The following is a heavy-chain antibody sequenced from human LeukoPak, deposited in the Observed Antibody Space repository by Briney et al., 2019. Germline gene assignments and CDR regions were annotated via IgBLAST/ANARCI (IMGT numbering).Heavy chain of an antibody. D-gene: IGHD2-2*02. J-gene: IGHJ4*02. CDR3: ASEGSYCSSTSCYTGVHFDY. CDR1: GDSISSDDYY. CDR2: IYYSGST. V-gene: IGHV4-30-4*08. Sequence: SQTLSLTCTVSGDSISSDDYYWSWIRQPPGKGLEWIGYIYYSGSTNYNPSLKSRVTISVDTSKNQFSLNLSSVTAADTAVYYCASEGSYCSSTSCYTGVHFDYWGQGTLVTVSS.